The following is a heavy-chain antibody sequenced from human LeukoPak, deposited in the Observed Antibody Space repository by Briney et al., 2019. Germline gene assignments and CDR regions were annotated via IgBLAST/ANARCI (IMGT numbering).Heavy chain of an antibody. CDR2: ISSTSSYT. J-gene: IGHJ4*02. D-gene: IGHD5-18*01. CDR3: ARSNRGVIQLPDH. Sequence: GGSLRLSCAASGFTFSDYYMSWIRQAPGKGLEWVSYISSTSSYTNYADSVKGRFTISRDNAKNSLYLQMNSLRAEDTAVYYCARSNRGVIQLPDHWGQGTLVTVSS. V-gene: IGHV3-11*03. CDR1: GFTFSDYY.